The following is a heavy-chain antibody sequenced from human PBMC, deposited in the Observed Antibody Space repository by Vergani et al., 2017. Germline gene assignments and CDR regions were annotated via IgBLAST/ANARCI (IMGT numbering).Heavy chain of an antibody. D-gene: IGHD1-26*01. CDR3: ALGGIVGATSPFDY. CDR2: ISSSSSYI. CDR1: GFTFKGYT. V-gene: IGHV3-21*01. J-gene: IGHJ4*02. Sequence: EVQLVESGGGLVKPGGSLRLSCAASGFTFKGYTMNWVRQAPGKGLEWVSSISSSSSYIYYADSVKGRFTISRDNAKNSLYLQMNSLRAEDTAVYYCALGGIVGATSPFDYWGQGTLVTVSS.